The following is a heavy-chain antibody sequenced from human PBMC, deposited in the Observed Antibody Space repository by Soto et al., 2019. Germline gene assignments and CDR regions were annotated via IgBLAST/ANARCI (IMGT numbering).Heavy chain of an antibody. V-gene: IGHV3-66*01. CDR2: IQSGGTT. D-gene: IGHD2-15*01. J-gene: IGHJ6*03. CDR1: GFTVSSKY. Sequence: EVQLVESGGGLVQPGGSLRLSCAASGFTVSSKYMSWVRQAPGKGLEWVSLIQSGGTTYYADSVKGRFTISRDSSKNMLHLQMDSLRAEDTAVYYCARDDILCSGGSCDGVAMDVWGKGTTVTVSS. CDR3: ARDDILCSGGSCDGVAMDV.